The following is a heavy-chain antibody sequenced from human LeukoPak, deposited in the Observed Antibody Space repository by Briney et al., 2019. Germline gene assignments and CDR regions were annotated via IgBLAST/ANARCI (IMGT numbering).Heavy chain of an antibody. CDR2: IWYDGSNK. J-gene: IGHJ6*03. V-gene: IGHV3-33*01. D-gene: IGHD5-24*01. CDR3: AREDGYYYYMDV. CDR1: GFTFSSYG. Sequence: GGFLRPSCAASGFTFSSYGMHWVRQVPGKGLEWVAVIWYDGSNKYYADSVKGRFTISRDNSKNTLYLQMNSLRAEDTAVYYCAREDGYYYYMDVWGKGTTVTVSS.